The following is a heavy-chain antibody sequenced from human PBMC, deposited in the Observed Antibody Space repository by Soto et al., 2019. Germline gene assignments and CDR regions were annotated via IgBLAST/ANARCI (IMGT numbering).Heavy chain of an antibody. CDR3: EAEMTFGKLSVV. CDR1: GDTDTNYV. Sequence: SVKVSCKASGDTDTNYVISWVRQAPGQGLEWMGGIFPKSGTTYSAQKLQDRLTITADESTSTVYMQLSSLRLDDTAVYYCEAEMTFGKLSVVWGQGTTVTVSS. V-gene: IGHV1-69*13. CDR2: IFPKSGTT. D-gene: IGHD3-16*02. J-gene: IGHJ6*02.